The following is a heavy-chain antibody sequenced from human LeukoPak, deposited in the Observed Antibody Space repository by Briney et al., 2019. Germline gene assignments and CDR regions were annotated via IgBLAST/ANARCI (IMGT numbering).Heavy chain of an antibody. V-gene: IGHV3-30*18. J-gene: IGHJ4*02. CDR2: ISYDGSNK. CDR3: AKDTGLQLWLLFLDY. D-gene: IGHD5-18*01. CDR1: GFTFSSYG. Sequence: PGGSLRLSWAAAGFTFSSYGMHWVRQAPGKGLEWVAVISYDGSNKYYADSVKGRFTISRDNSKNTLYLQMNSLRGEDTAVYYCAKDTGLQLWLLFLDYWGQGTLVTVSS.